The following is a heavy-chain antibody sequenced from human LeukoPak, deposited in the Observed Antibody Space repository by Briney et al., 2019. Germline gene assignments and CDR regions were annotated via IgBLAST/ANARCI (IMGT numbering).Heavy chain of an antibody. D-gene: IGHD5-24*01. J-gene: IGHJ5*01. CDR3: ARDGGGYDS. CDR1: GFTFTTYW. V-gene: IGHV3-7*01. CDR2: IKEDGSRD. Sequence: GGSLRLSCAASGFTFTTYWMSWVRQTPEKGLEWVANIKEDGSRDYYVDSVKGRFTISRDNAKNLLYLQMKSLRAEDAAIYYCARDGGGYDSWGQGTLVTVSS.